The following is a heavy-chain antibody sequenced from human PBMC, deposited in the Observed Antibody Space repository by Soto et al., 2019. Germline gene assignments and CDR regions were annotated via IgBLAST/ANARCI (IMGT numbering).Heavy chain of an antibody. D-gene: IGHD2-2*01. CDR2: FSGSGGNI. V-gene: IGHV3-23*01. CDR3: AKDPPWTVGPLAMDV. J-gene: IGHJ6*02. Sequence: TSETLSLSCVASGFTFSTHAMSWVRQVPGKGLEWVSTFSGSGGNIYYGESVKGRFTISRDDPKNTLYLDMNSLRVEDSAVYYCAKDPPWTVGPLAMDVWGQGTTVTVSS. CDR1: GFTFSTHA.